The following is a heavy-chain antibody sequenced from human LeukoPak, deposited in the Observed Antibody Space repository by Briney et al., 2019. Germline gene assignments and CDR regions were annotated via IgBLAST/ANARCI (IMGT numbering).Heavy chain of an antibody. CDR1: GFTFSSYA. CDR3: AVSFDY. J-gene: IGHJ4*02. V-gene: IGHV3-23*01. D-gene: IGHD5/OR15-5a*01. Sequence: GSLRLSCAASGFTFSSYAMSWVRQAPGKGLEWVSAISATASNTYYADSVKGRFTISRDNSKNTLYLQMNSLRAEDTAVYYCAVSFDYWGQGTLVTVSS. CDR2: ISATASNT.